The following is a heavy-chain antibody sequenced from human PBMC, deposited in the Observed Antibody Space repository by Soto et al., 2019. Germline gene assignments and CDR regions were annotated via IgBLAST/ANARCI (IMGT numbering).Heavy chain of an antibody. J-gene: IGHJ5*02. V-gene: IGHV3-7*05. CDR3: ARNVPKLYEVYHWFDP. D-gene: IGHD1-20*01. Sequence: EVPLVESGGGLVQPGGFLRLSCVAAGFSFGDSWMSWVRQAPGKGLEWVANIKQDGSEKYYVDSVKGRFTSSRDNAKNSLYLQMNSLTAEDTAVYYCARNVPKLYEVYHWFDPWGQGTLVTVSS. CDR1: GFSFGDSW. CDR2: IKQDGSEK.